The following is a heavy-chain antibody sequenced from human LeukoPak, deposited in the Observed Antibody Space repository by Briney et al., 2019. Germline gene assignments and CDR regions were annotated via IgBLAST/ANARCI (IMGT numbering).Heavy chain of an antibody. CDR1: GFTVSSNY. V-gene: IGHV3-53*01. CDR2: IYSGGST. J-gene: IGHJ6*03. CDR3: ARGGSITYYYYYMDV. D-gene: IGHD1-26*01. Sequence: GGSLRLSSAASGFTVSSNYMSWVRQAPGKGLEWVSVIYSGGSTYYADSVKGRFTISRDNSKNTLYLQMNSLRAEDTAVYYCARGGSITYYYYYMDVWGKGTTVTVSS.